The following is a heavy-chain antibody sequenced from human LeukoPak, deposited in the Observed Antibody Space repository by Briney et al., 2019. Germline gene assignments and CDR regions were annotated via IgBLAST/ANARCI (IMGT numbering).Heavy chain of an antibody. Sequence: ASVKVSCKASGYTFTGYYMHWVRQAPGQGLEWMGWINPNSGGTNYAQKFQGRVTMTGDTSISTAYMELSRLRFDDTAVYYCASGSSFDSSGRGFDYWGQGTLVTVSS. CDR3: ASGSSFDSSGRGFDY. V-gene: IGHV1-2*02. J-gene: IGHJ4*02. D-gene: IGHD3-22*01. CDR1: GYTFTGYY. CDR2: INPNSGGT.